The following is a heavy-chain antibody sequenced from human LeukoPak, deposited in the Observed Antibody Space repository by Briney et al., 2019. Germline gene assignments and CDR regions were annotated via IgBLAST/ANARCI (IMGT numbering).Heavy chain of an antibody. CDR2: IQSKSDGGTT. D-gene: IGHD3-22*01. Sequence: PGGSLRLSCAASGFTFSGSAMHWVRQVPGKGLEWVGRIQSKSDGGTTEYAAPVKGRFTISRDDSKNTLYLQMNSLKIEDTGVYYCTTPEPRDDSSGYSVNDAFDIGGQGTMVTVSS. V-gene: IGHV3-15*01. CDR3: TTPEPRDDSSGYSVNDAFDI. J-gene: IGHJ3*02. CDR1: GFTFSGSA.